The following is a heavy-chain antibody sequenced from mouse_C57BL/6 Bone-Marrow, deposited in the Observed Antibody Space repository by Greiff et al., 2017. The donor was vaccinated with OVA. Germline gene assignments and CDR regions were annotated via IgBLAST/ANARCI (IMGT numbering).Heavy chain of an antibody. CDR1: GYTFTSYW. D-gene: IGHD2-3*01. CDR2: IDPSDSYT. CDR3: AAANDGYASWFAY. V-gene: IGHV1-50*01. J-gene: IGHJ3*01. Sequence: QVQLQQPGAELVKPGASVKLSCKASGYTFTSYWMQWVKQRPGQGLEWIGEIDPSDSYTNYNQKFKGKATLTVDTSSSTAYMQLSSLTSEDSAVYYYAAANDGYASWFAYWGQGTLVTVSA.